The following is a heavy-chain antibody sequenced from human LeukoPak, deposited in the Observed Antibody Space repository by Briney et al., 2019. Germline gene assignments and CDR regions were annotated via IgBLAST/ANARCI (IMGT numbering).Heavy chain of an antibody. CDR3: AREVGATDGMDV. CDR2: IWFDGTNK. V-gene: IGHV3-33*01. Sequence: QTGGFLRLSCAASGFTFSNYAMHWVRQAPGKGPEWVAVIWFDGTNKYYVDSVKGRFTISRDNSKNTLYLQMNSLRAEDTAVYYCAREVGATDGMDVWGQGTTVTVSS. J-gene: IGHJ6*02. D-gene: IGHD1-26*01. CDR1: GFTFSNYA.